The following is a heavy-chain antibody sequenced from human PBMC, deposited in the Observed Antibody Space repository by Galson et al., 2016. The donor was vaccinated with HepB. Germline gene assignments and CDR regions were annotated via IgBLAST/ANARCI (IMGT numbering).Heavy chain of an antibody. V-gene: IGHV3-21*01. Sequence: SLRLSCAAPGFTFSNCTMIWVRQAPGKGLEWLSCISRNSHFMYYANSVKGRFTISRDNAKNSLYLQMNSLRAEDTAVYYCAKDWMAAAGDAFDVWGQGTVVTVS. CDR1: GFTFSNCT. CDR2: ISRNSHFM. J-gene: IGHJ3*01. CDR3: AKDWMAAAGDAFDV. D-gene: IGHD6-13*01.